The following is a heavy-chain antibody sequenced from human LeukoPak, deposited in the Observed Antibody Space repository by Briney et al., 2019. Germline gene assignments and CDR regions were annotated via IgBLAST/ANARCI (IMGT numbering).Heavy chain of an antibody. CDR3: ARGRWVLRFDSDRPKPEYYFDY. V-gene: IGHV4-34*01. CDR2: INHSGST. Sequence: SETLSLTCAVYGGSFSGYYWSWIRQPPGKGLEWIGEINHSGSTNYNPSLKSRVTISVDTSKNQFSLKLSSVTAADTAVHYCARGRWVLRFDSDRPKPEYYFDYWGQGTLVTVSS. J-gene: IGHJ4*02. D-gene: IGHD3-3*01. CDR1: GGSFSGYY.